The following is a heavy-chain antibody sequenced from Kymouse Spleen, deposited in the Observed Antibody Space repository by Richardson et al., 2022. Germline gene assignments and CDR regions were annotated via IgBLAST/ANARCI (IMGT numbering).Heavy chain of an antibody. V-gene: IGHV3-9*01. CDR2: ISWNSGSI. CDR1: GFTFDDYA. J-gene: IGHJ4*02. CDR3: AKDIVATIGSFDY. Sequence: EVQLVESGGGLVQPGRSLRLSCAASGFTFDDYAMHWVRQAPGKGLEWVSGISWNSGSIGYADSVKGRFTISRDNAKNSLYLQMNSLRAEDTALYYCAKDIVATIGSFDYWGQGTLVTVSS. D-gene: IGHD5-12*01.